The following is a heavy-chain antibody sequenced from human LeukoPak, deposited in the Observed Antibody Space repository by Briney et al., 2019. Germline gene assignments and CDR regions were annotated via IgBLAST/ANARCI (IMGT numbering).Heavy chain of an antibody. CDR3: ARDHSGYVRGAFEI. D-gene: IGHD5-12*01. Sequence: GGSLRLPCAASGFTFSSYSMNWVRQAPGKGLEWVSSISSSSSYIYYADSVKGRFTISRDNAKNSLYLQMNSLRAEDTAVYYCARDHSGYVRGAFEIWGQGTMVTVSS. CDR2: ISSSSSYI. J-gene: IGHJ3*02. CDR1: GFTFSSYS. V-gene: IGHV3-21*01.